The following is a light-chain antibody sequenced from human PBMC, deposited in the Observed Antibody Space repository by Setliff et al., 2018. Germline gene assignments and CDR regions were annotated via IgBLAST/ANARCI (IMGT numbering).Light chain of an antibody. CDR2: DVN. Sequence: QSALTQPASVSGSPEQSITISCTGEFGAYGSAYVSWYQRHPDKAPKLIIYDVNNRPSGISHRFSGSNSANTASLTISGLQAEDEAEYFCASKTGPGTYVFGTGTKV. J-gene: IGLJ1*01. CDR3: ASKTGPGTYV. V-gene: IGLV2-14*03. CDR1: FGAYGSAY.